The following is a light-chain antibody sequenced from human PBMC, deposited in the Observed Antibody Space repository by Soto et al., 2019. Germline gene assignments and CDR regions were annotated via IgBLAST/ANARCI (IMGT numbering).Light chain of an antibody. CDR3: QQYFSYPYT. CDR1: QDISSY. J-gene: IGKJ2*01. Sequence: AIRMTQSPSSFSASTGDRVTITCRASQDISSYLAWYQQKVGKAPKLLIYAAATLQRGAPSRFSDSGSGTDFTLTISRLQSEDFATYYCQQYFSYPYTFGQGTKLEI. V-gene: IGKV1-8*01. CDR2: AAA.